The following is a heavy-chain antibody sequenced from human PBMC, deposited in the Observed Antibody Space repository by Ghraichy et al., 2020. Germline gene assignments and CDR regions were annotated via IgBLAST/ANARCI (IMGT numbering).Heavy chain of an antibody. D-gene: IGHD3-3*01. CDR2: IYYSGST. CDR3: ARGRVWSGYYWGGLDYYYGMDV. CDR1: GGSISSGGYY. Sequence: SETLSLTCTVSGGSISSGGYYWSWIRQHPGKGLEWIGYIYYSGSTYYNPSLKSRVTISVDTSKNQFSLKLSSVTAADTAVYYCARGRVWSGYYWGGLDYYYGMDVWGQGTTVTVSS. V-gene: IGHV4-31*03. J-gene: IGHJ6*02.